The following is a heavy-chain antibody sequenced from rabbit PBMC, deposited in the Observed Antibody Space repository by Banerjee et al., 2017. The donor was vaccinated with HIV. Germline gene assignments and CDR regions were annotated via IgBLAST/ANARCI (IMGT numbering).Heavy chain of an antibody. Sequence: QEQLEESGGGLVQPEGSLTLTCTASGFSFSNKYVMCWVRQAPGKGLEWIACIYAGSNGSTYYASWAKGRFTISKTSSTTVTLQMTSLTAADTATYFCARGSSGYYRYYFDLWGQGTLVTVS. CDR3: ARGSSGYYRYYFDL. V-gene: IGHV1S45*01. CDR1: GFSFSNKYV. D-gene: IGHD1-1*01. J-gene: IGHJ4*01. CDR2: IYAGSNGST.